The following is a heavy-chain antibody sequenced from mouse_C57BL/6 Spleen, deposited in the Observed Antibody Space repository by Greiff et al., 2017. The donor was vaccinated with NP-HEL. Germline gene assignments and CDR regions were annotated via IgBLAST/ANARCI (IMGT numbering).Heavy chain of an antibody. D-gene: IGHD2-3*01. Sequence: QVQLQQSGAELVRPGASVTLSCKASGYTFTDYEMHWVKQTPVHGLEWIGAIDPETGGTAYNQKFKGKAILTADKSSSTAYMELRSLTSEDSAVYYCTRGAYDGYYGDYWGQGTSVTVSS. CDR3: TRGAYDGYYGDY. J-gene: IGHJ4*01. V-gene: IGHV1-15*01. CDR2: IDPETGGT. CDR1: GYTFTDYE.